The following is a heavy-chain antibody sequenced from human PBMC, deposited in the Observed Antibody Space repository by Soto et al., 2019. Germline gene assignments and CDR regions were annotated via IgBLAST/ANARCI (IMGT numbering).Heavy chain of an antibody. J-gene: IGHJ6*03. CDR1: GGSFSGYY. CDR2: INHSGST. CDR3: ARGCGRRSGYYHITEARKHYYMDV. V-gene: IGHV4-34*01. Sequence: SETLSLTCAVYGGSFSGYYWSWIRQPPGKGLEWIGEINHSGSTNYNPSLKSRVTISVDTSKNQFSLRLSPVTAADTAVYYCARGCGRRSGYYHITEARKHYYMDVWGKGTTVTVSS. D-gene: IGHD3-3*01.